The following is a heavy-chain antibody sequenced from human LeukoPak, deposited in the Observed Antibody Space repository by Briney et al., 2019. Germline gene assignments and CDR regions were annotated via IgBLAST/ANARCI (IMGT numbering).Heavy chain of an antibody. CDR2: ISYDGSNK. D-gene: IGHD6-19*01. CDR3: ARVKAGTVDAFDI. V-gene: IGHV3-30-3*01. Sequence: PGGSLRLSCTASGFTFSSYWMTWVRQAPGKGLEWVAVISYDGSNKYYADSVKGRFTISRDNSKNTLYLQMSSLRAEDTAVYYCARVKAGTVDAFDIWGQGTMVTVSS. J-gene: IGHJ3*02. CDR1: GFTFSSYW.